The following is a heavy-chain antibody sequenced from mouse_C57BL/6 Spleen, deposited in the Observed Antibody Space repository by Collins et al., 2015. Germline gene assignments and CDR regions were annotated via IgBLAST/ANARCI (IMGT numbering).Heavy chain of an antibody. Sequence: QVQLQQSGAELVRPGASVTLSCKASGYTFTDYEMHWVKQTPVHGLEWIGAIDPETGGTAYNQKFKGKAILTADKSSSTAYMELRSLTSEDSAVYYCTRMRLRLQAMDYWGQGTSVTVSS. CDR2: IDPETGGT. CDR3: TRMRLRLQAMDY. CDR1: GYTFTDYE. D-gene: IGHD3-2*02. J-gene: IGHJ4*01. V-gene: IGHV1-15*01.